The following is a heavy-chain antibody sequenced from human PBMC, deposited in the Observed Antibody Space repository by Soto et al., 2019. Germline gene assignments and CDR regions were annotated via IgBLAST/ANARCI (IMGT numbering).Heavy chain of an antibody. J-gene: IGHJ4*02. CDR3: ARIGDGNQRPFDY. V-gene: IGHV1-69*01. CDR2: IILVFNSA. CDR1: GYTFSSYT. Sequence: QVRLVQSGAEVKKPGSSVKVSCKASGYTFSSYTINWVRQAPGQGLELMGGIILVFNSATYAQKFQGRVTITADESTSTAYLELRSLRSEDTAVYYCARIGDGNQRPFDYWGQGTLVTVSS. D-gene: IGHD6-25*01.